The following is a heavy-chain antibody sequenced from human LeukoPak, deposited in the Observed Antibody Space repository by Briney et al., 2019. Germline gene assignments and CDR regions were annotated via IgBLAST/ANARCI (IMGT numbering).Heavy chain of an antibody. CDR3: ARDTSRLLWFGEFTHSLGYMDV. V-gene: IGHV3-23*01. D-gene: IGHD3-10*01. CDR2: VSGSGRGENT. J-gene: IGHJ6*03. CDR1: GFTFSSSA. Sequence: GGSLRLSCAASGFTFSSSAMSWVRQAPGKGLEWVSNVSGSGRGENTYYADSVKGRFTISRDNAKNSLYLQMNSLRAEDTAVYYCARDTSRLLWFGEFTHSLGYMDVWGKGTTVTVSS.